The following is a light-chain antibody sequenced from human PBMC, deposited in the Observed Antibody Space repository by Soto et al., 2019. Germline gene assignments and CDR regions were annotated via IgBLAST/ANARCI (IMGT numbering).Light chain of an antibody. Sequence: EIVLTQSPGTLSLSPGERATLSCRASQSVSSSYLAWYQQKPGQAPRLLIYGASSRATGIPDRFSGSGSGKDVTLTISRLEPEEFAVYYCQQYGSSPSFGGGTKVESK. CDR3: QQYGSSPS. J-gene: IGKJ4*02. V-gene: IGKV3-20*01. CDR2: GAS. CDR1: QSVSSSY.